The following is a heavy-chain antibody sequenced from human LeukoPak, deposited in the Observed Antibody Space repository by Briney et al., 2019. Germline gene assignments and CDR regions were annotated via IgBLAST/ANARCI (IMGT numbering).Heavy chain of an antibody. D-gene: IGHD3-10*01. CDR3: AKVTMVRGAPDY. V-gene: IGHV4-59*01. CDR1: GGSISRYY. CDR2: VYYSGST. Sequence: PSETLSLTCTVSGGSISRYYWSWFRQPPGKGLEWIGYVYYSGSTKYNPSLKSRVTISVDTSQNQFSLKLSSVTAADTALYFCAKVTMVRGAPDYWGQGTLVTVSS. J-gene: IGHJ4*02.